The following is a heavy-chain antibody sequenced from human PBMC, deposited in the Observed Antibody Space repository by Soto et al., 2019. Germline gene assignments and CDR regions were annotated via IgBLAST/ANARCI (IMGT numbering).Heavy chain of an antibody. CDR3: AKDVDYYDSSGYYPQFDP. D-gene: IGHD3-22*01. CDR2: ISGSGGST. Sequence: EVQLLESGGGLVQPGGSLRLSCAASGFTFSSYAMSWVRQAPGKGLEWVSAISGSGGSTYYADSVKGRFTISRDNSKNTLYLQMNSLRAEDTALYYCAKDVDYYDSSGYYPQFDPWGQGTLVTVSS. CDR1: GFTFSSYA. J-gene: IGHJ5*02. V-gene: IGHV3-23*01.